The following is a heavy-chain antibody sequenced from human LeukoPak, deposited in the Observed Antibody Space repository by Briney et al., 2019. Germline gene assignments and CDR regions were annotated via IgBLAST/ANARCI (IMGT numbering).Heavy chain of an antibody. CDR2: IYHSGST. CDR1: GGSISSSNW. V-gene: IGHV4-4*02. D-gene: IGHD6-13*01. CDR3: ARAGHIRAAFFDY. J-gene: IGHJ4*02. Sequence: SETLSLTCAVSGGSISSSNWWSWVRQPPGKGLEWIGEIYHSGSTNYNPSLKRRVTISVDKSKNQFSLKLSSVTAADTAVYYCARAGHIRAAFFDYWGQGTLVTVSS.